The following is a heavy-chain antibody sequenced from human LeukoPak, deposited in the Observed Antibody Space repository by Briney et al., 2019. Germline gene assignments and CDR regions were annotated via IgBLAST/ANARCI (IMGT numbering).Heavy chain of an antibody. CDR1: GDSISSYF. D-gene: IGHD3-10*01. V-gene: IGHV4-59*01. J-gene: IGHJ3*02. CDR2: IFYSGST. Sequence: SETLSLTCTVSGDSISSYFWSWIRQPPGKGLECIGYIFYSGSTKYSPSLKSRVTISVDTSKNQFSLKLSSVTAADTAVYYCARVIYGSGSYYRGPDAFDIWGQGTMVTVSS. CDR3: ARVIYGSGSYYRGPDAFDI.